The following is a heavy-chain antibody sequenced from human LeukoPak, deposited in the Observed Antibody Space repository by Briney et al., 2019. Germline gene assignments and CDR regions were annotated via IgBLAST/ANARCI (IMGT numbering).Heavy chain of an antibody. V-gene: IGHV3-21*01. CDR2: ISSSSSYI. J-gene: IGHJ5*02. CDR3: ARAGEAARRAWGKGNWFDP. CDR1: GFTFSSYS. D-gene: IGHD6-6*01. Sequence: GGSLRLSCAASGFTFSSYSMNWVRQAPGKGLEWVSSISSSSSYIYYADSVKGRFTISRDNAKNSLYLQMNSLRAEDTAVYYCARAGEAARRAWGKGNWFDPWGQGTLVTVSS.